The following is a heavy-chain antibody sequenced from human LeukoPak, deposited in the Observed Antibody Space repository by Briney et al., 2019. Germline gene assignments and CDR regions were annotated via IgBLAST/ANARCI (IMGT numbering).Heavy chain of an antibody. CDR3: AKDIRGYSGSFGHFDY. CDR2: ISWNSGSI. Sequence: AGGSLRLSCAASGFTFDDYAMHWVRHAPGKGLEWVSGISWNSGSIGYADSVKGRFTISRDNAKNSLYLQMNSLRAEDTALYYCAKDIRGYSGSFGHFDYWGQGTLVTVSS. J-gene: IGHJ4*02. V-gene: IGHV3-9*01. CDR1: GFTFDDYA. D-gene: IGHD1-26*01.